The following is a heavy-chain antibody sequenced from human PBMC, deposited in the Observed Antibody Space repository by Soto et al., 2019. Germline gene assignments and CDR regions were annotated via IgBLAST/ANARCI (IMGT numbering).Heavy chain of an antibody. D-gene: IGHD1-1*01. J-gene: IGHJ6*02. CDR3: ERVEYNSSNSGMDV. CDR2: IDPSDSRT. CDR1: GYALTSYW. Sequence: GESLKISCKGSGYALTSYWINRVRQKPGKGLEWMGKIDPSDSRTTYSTSFQGHVTISVDKSISTAYLAWSSLKASDTAMSYCERVEYNSSNSGMDVWGQVTTVAVSS. V-gene: IGHV5-10-1*01.